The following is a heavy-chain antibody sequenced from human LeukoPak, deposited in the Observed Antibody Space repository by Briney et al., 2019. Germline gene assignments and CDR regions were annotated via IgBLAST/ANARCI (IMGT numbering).Heavy chain of an antibody. CDR3: ARGLVGYLYYFDY. V-gene: IGHV4-59*01. J-gene: IGHJ4*02. CDR2: IYYSGST. D-gene: IGHD2-21*01. CDR1: GGSISSYY. Sequence: SKTLSLTCTVSGGSISSYYWSWIRQPPGKGLEWIGYIYYSGSTNYNPSLKSRVTISVDTSKNQFSLKLSSVTAADTAVYYCARGLVGYLYYFDYWGQGTLVTVSS.